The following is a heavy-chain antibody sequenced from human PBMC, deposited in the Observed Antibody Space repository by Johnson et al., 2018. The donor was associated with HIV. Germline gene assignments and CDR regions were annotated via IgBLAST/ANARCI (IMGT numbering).Heavy chain of an antibody. J-gene: IGHJ3*02. CDR3: AKDYYYDSSGYYYEGRSDAFDI. D-gene: IGHD3-22*01. V-gene: IGHV3-30*02. CDR2: IRYDGSNK. CDR1: GFTFSSYG. Sequence: QVQLVESGGGLVQPGGSLRLSCVASGFTFSSYGMHWVRQAPGKGLEWVTFIRYDGSNKYFAEFVKGRFTISRDNSKNTLYLQMNSLRAEDTAVYYCAKDYYYDSSGYYYEGRSDAFDIWGQGTVAIVSS.